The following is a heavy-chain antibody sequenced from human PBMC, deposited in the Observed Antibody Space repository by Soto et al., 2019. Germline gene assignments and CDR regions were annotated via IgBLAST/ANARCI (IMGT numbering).Heavy chain of an antibody. V-gene: IGHV4-34*01. J-gene: IGHJ4*02. CDR3: ARGRAYGDYIDY. CDR2: INHSGST. CDR1: GGSFSGYY. Sequence: PSETLSLTCAVYGGSFSGYYWSWIRQPPGKGLEWIGEINHSGSTNYNPSLKSRVTISVVTSKNQFSLKLSSVTAADTAVYYCARGRAYGDYIDYWGQGTLVTVSS. D-gene: IGHD4-17*01.